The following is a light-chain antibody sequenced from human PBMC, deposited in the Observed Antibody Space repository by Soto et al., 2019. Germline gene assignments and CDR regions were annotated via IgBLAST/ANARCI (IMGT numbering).Light chain of an antibody. V-gene: IGLV4-60*03. J-gene: IGLJ2*01. CDR2: LEGSGSY. CDR1: SGHSTYI. Sequence: QPVLTQSSSASASLGSSVKLTCTLNSGHSTYIIAWHQHQPGKAPRYLMKLEGSGSYNKGSGVPDRFSGSSSGADRYLTIPHLQSEDEAAYYCETWDSDTRVFGGGTKVTVL. CDR3: ETWDSDTRV.